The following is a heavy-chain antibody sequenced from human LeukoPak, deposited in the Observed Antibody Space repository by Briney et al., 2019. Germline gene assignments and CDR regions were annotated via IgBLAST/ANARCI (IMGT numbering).Heavy chain of an antibody. V-gene: IGHV4-34*01. CDR1: GGSFSGYY. Sequence: SETLSLTCAVYGGSFSGYYWSWIRQPPGKGLEWIGEINHSGSTNYNPSLNSRVTISVDTSKNQFSLKLSSVTAADTAVYYCASTGGRYFDWPRSPQTRYFDYWGQGTLDTVSS. CDR3: ASTGGRYFDWPRSPQTRYFDY. D-gene: IGHD3-9*01. J-gene: IGHJ4*02. CDR2: INHSGST.